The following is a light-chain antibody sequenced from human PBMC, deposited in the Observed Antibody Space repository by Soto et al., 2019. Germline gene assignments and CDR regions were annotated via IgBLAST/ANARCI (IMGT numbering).Light chain of an antibody. J-gene: IGKJ1*01. V-gene: IGKV2-28*01. CDR2: FGS. Sequence: EIVMTQSPLTLPVTPGEPASISCRSSQSLLYNNTYNYLDWYVQKPGQSPQLLIYFGSNRAPGVPDRFSGSGSGTEFTLTISSLQPDDFATYYCQQYNSYSVTFGQGTKVDIK. CDR1: QSLLYNNTYNY. CDR3: QQYNSYSVT.